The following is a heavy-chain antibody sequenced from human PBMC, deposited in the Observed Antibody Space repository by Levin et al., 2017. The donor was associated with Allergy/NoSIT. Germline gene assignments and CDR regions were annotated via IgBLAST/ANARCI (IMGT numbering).Heavy chain of an antibody. Sequence: SETLSLTCTVSGGSISSYYWSWIRQPPGKGLEWIGYIYYSGSTNYNPSLKSRVTISVDTAKNQFSLTLSSVAAADTAVYYCARDARYSNAGDYYGMDGWGQGTTVTVSS. CDR2: IYYSGST. V-gene: IGHV4-59*01. D-gene: IGHD5-18*01. CDR1: GGSISSYY. CDR3: ARDARYSNAGDYYGMDG. J-gene: IGHJ6*02.